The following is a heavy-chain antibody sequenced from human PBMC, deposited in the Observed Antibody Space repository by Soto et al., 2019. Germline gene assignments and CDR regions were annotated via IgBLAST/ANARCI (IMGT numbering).Heavy chain of an antibody. CDR1: GYTFTGYY. D-gene: IGHD3-22*01. CDR3: ARGLEYYYDSSGYYWFDP. J-gene: IGHJ5*02. Sequence: ASVKVSCKASGYTFTGYYMHWVRQAPGQGLEWMGWINPNSGGTNYAQKFQGWVTMTRDTSINTAYMELSRLRSDDTAVYYCARGLEYYYDSSGYYWFDPWGQGTLVTVSS. CDR2: INPNSGGT. V-gene: IGHV1-2*04.